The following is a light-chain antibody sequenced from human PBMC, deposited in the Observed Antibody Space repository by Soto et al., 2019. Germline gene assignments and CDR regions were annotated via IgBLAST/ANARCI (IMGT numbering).Light chain of an antibody. CDR3: SSYTNSITHV. CDR1: SSDVGGYDY. J-gene: IGLJ3*02. V-gene: IGLV2-14*03. CDR2: GVS. Sequence: QSALTQPASVSGSPGQSITISCTGTSSDVGGYDYVSWYQQHPGKAPKRMIYGVSNRPSGVSNRFSGSKSGNTASLTISGLRAEDEADYCCSSYTNSITHVFGGGSKVTVL.